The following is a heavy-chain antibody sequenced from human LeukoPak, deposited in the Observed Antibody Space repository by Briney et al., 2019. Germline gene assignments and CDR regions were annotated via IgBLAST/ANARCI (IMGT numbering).Heavy chain of an antibody. Sequence: GGSLRLSCAASGFTFSGYWMHWVRQVPGKGLLWVSRINSDGSSTSYADSVKGRFTISRDNAKNTLYLQMNSLRAEDTAVYYCARRIAAAAAPYYFDYWGQGTLVTVS. D-gene: IGHD6-13*01. CDR1: GFTFSGYW. CDR3: ARRIAAAAAPYYFDY. CDR2: INSDGSST. V-gene: IGHV3-74*01. J-gene: IGHJ4*02.